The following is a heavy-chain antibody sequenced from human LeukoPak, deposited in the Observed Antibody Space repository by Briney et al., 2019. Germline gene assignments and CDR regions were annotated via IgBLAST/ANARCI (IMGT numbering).Heavy chain of an antibody. V-gene: IGHV4-4*07. J-gene: IGHJ4*02. CDR3: ARDQELGF. CDR2: SYISGST. Sequence: PSETLSLTCTVSGASINSYYWNWIRQPAGKGLEWIGRSYISGSTDYNPSLKSRVTVPVDTSKNQFSLKLTSVTAADTAVYYCARDQELGFWGQGTLVTVPS. D-gene: IGHD3-10*01. CDR1: GASINSYY.